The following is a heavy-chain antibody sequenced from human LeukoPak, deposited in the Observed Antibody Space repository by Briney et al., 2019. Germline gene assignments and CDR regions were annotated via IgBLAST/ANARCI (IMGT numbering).Heavy chain of an antibody. CDR2: INWNGGST. J-gene: IGHJ6*03. V-gene: IGHV3-20*04. Sequence: PGGSLRLSCAASGFTFDDYGMSWVRQAPGKGLEWVSGINWNGGSTGYADSVKGRFTISRDNAKNTLYLQMNSLRAEDTAVYYCAKGGIKDYYYMDVWGKGTTVTVSS. CDR3: AKGGIKDYYYMDV. D-gene: IGHD3-10*01. CDR1: GFTFDDYG.